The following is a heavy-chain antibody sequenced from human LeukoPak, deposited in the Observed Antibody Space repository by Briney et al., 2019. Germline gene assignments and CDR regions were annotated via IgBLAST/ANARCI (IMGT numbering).Heavy chain of an antibody. CDR2: INHSGST. CDR3: ARSPTGSAWFDP. V-gene: IGHV4-34*01. CDR1: GGSFSGYY. Sequence: SETLSLTCAVYGGSFSGYYWSWIRQPPGKGLEWIGEINHSGSTNYNPSLKSRVTISVDTSKNQFSLKLSSVTAADTAVYYCARSPTGSAWFDPWGQGTLVTVSS. D-gene: IGHD4-17*01. J-gene: IGHJ5*02.